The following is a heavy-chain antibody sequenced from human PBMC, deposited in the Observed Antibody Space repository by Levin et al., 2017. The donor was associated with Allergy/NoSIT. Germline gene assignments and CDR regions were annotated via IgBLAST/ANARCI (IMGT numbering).Heavy chain of an antibody. J-gene: IGHJ6*02. D-gene: IGHD1-14*01. Sequence: PGESLKISCQGSGYTFNAYWIAWVRQTPGKGLEWMGSFYPGDSDTRYNPSFLGQVIISGDKSITTAYLQWRSLKASDTAIYYCAKREPDGMDVWGHGTAVTVSS. CDR2: FYPGDSDT. V-gene: IGHV5-51*01. CDR1: GYTFNAYW. CDR3: AKREPDGMDV.